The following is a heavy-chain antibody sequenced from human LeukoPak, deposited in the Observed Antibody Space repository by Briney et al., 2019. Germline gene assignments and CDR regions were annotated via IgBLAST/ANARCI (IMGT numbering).Heavy chain of an antibody. Sequence: GGSLRLSCAASGFTFSSYAMSWVRQAPGKGLEWVSAINGDGGGTYYADSVKGRFTISRDNAKNTLYLQMNSLRAEDTAVYVCVSAPNVFSALAGFDYWGQGTLVTVSS. D-gene: IGHD1-1*01. CDR1: GFTFSSYA. J-gene: IGHJ4*02. CDR3: VSAPNVFSALAGFDY. V-gene: IGHV3-23*01. CDR2: INGDGGGT.